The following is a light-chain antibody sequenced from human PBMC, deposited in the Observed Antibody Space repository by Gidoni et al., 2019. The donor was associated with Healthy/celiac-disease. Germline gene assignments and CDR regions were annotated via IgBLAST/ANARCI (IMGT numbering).Light chain of an antibody. Sequence: SSELTQDPAVSVALGQTVRITCQGDSLRRYYASWYQQKPGQAPVLVIYGKNNRPSGIPDRFSGSSSGNTASLTITGAQAEDEADYYCNARDSSGNSVVVGGGTKLTVL. CDR2: GKN. CDR1: SLRRYY. J-gene: IGLJ2*01. CDR3: NARDSSGNSVV. V-gene: IGLV3-19*01.